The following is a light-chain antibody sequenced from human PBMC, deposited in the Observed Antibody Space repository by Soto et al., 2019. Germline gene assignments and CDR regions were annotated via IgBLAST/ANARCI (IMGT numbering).Light chain of an antibody. Sequence: EIVLTQSPGTLTLSPGERATLSCRASQSVRSTYLAWYQQKPGLAPRLLIFGVSNRATGIPDRFSGSRSGTDFTLTISRLEPEDFAVYYCQQYGAYPLTFGGGTRVEIK. CDR2: GVS. CDR1: QSVRSTY. V-gene: IGKV3-20*01. J-gene: IGKJ4*01. CDR3: QQYGAYPLT.